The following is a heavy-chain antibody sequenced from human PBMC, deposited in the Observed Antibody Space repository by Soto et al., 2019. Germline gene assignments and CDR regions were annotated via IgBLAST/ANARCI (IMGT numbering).Heavy chain of an antibody. Sequence: QVQLVESGGGVVQPGRSLRLSCAASGFTFSSYAMHWVRQAPGKGLEWVAVISYDGSNKYYADSVKGRFTISRDNSKNSLYLQRNSLRAEDTAVYYCARDLLGRTGGSWAYLDYWGQGTLVTVSS. CDR3: ARDLLGRTGGSWAYLDY. CDR2: ISYDGSNK. J-gene: IGHJ4*02. V-gene: IGHV3-30-3*01. CDR1: GFTFSSYA. D-gene: IGHD3-16*01.